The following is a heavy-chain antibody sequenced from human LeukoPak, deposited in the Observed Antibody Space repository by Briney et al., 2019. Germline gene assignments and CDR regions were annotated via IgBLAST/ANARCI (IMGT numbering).Heavy chain of an antibody. V-gene: IGHV3-21*04. Sequence: TGGSLRLSCAASGFTFSSYSMNWVRQAPGKGLEWVSFISSSRSYIYYADSVKGRFTISRDNAKNSLYLQMSSLKTEDTAVYYCTRYNVGFESWGQGTLVTVSS. D-gene: IGHD1-1*01. CDR1: GFTFSSYS. CDR2: ISSSRSYI. CDR3: TRYNVGFES. J-gene: IGHJ4*02.